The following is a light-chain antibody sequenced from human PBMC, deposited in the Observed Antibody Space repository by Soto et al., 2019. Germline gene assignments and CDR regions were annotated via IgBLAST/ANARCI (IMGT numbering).Light chain of an antibody. J-gene: IGKJ1*01. V-gene: IGKV1-5*01. Sequence: DIQMTQSPSALSASVGDRATITCRASQSISSWLAWYQQKPGKAPKLLTYDASTLQSGVPSRYSGSGSGTEFTLTISNLQPDDFATYYCQQYESYSPWTFGQGTKVDIK. CDR1: QSISSW. CDR3: QQYESYSPWT. CDR2: DAS.